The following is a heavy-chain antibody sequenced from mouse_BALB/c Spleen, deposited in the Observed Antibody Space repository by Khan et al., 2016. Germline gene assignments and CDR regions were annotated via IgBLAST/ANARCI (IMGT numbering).Heavy chain of an antibody. V-gene: IGHV1-87*01. CDR3: ARGGTTGSPFAY. CDR1: GYTFTSYW. CDR2: IYPGDGDT. D-gene: IGHD1-1*01. J-gene: IGHJ3*01. Sequence: QVQLQQPGAELARPGASVKLSCKASGYTFTSYWMQWVKQRPGQGLEWIGAIYPGDGDTRYTQKFKGKATLTADKSSSTAYMQLSSLASKDSAVYYCARGGTTGSPFAYWGQGTLVTVSA.